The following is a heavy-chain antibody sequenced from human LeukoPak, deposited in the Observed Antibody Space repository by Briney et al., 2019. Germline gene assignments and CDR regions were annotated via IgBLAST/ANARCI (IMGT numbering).Heavy chain of an antibody. Sequence: PGGSRRLSCAASGFSFSSYEMTWVRQGPGKGLEWVSYISGSGSTIYYADSVKGRFTISRDNANNSLYLQLNSLRAEDTAVYYCARGNTYFDYWGQGTLVTVSS. V-gene: IGHV3-48*03. CDR2: ISGSGSTI. CDR1: GFSFSSYE. D-gene: IGHD2-21*01. J-gene: IGHJ4*02. CDR3: ARGNTYFDY.